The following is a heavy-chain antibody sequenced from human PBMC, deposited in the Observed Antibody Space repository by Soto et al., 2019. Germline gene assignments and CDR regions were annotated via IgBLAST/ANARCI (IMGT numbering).Heavy chain of an antibody. V-gene: IGHV3-30*18. Sequence: QVQLVESGGGVVQPGRSLRLSCAASGFTFSSYGMHWVRQAPGKGLEWVAVISYDGSNKYYADSVKGRFTISRDNSKNTLYLQMNSLRAEDTAVYYCAKGGSGMDGMDVWGQGTTVTVSS. J-gene: IGHJ6*02. D-gene: IGHD3-10*01. CDR3: AKGGSGMDGMDV. CDR2: ISYDGSNK. CDR1: GFTFSSYG.